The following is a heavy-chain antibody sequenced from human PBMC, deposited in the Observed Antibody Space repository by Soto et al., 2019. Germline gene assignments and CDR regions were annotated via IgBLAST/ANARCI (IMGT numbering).Heavy chain of an antibody. D-gene: IGHD3-3*01. Sequence: PGGSLSLSCAASGFTFSSSAMHCVRQDPGKGLEWVAVISYDGSNKYYADSVKGRVTISTDNSKNTLYLQMNSLRAEDTAVYYCGRDREYDGYYYYDGMDVWGQGTTVTVSS. CDR2: ISYDGSNK. CDR1: GFTFSSSA. CDR3: GRDREYDGYYYYDGMDV. V-gene: IGHV3-30-3*01. J-gene: IGHJ6*02.